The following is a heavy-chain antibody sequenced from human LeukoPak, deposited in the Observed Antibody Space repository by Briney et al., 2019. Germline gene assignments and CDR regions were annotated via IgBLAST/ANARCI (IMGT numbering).Heavy chain of an antibody. Sequence: GASVKVSCKASGYTFTSYDINWVRQATGQGLEWMGWMNPNSGNTGYAQKFQGRVTITRNTSISTAYMELSSLRSEDTAVYYCASLDRDDSSGYPPSWGQGTLVTVSS. D-gene: IGHD3-22*01. J-gene: IGHJ4*02. CDR1: GYTFTSYD. V-gene: IGHV1-8*03. CDR3: ASLDRDDSSGYPPS. CDR2: MNPNSGNT.